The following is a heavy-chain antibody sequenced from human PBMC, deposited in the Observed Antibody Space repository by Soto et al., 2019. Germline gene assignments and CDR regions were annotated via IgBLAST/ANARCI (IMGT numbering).Heavy chain of an antibody. J-gene: IGHJ4*02. V-gene: IGHV4-30-2*01. CDR3: AREISGAAAHGYYFDY. CDR1: GGSISSADYS. CDR2: IYYTGST. Sequence: SETLSLTCAVSGGSISSADYSWSWIRQPPGKGLEWIGYIYYTGSTYYNPSLMSRVTISVDRSKNQFSLNVTSMTAADTAVYYCAREISGAAAHGYYFDYWGQGTLVTVSS. D-gene: IGHD6-13*01.